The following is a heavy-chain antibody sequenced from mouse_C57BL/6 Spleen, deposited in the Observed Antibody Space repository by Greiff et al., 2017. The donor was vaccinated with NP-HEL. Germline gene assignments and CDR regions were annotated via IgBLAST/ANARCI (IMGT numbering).Heavy chain of an antibody. D-gene: IGHD2-5*01. J-gene: IGHJ1*03. V-gene: IGHV1-53*01. CDR1: GYTFTSYW. CDR2: INPSNGGP. CDR3: ARGESYYSNYRYFDV. Sequence: QVQLQQPGTELVKPGASVKLSCKASGYTFTSYWMHWVKQRPGQGLEWIGNINPSNGGPNYNEKFKSKATLTVDKSSSTAYMQLSSLTSEDSAVYYCARGESYYSNYRYFDVWGTGTTVTVSS.